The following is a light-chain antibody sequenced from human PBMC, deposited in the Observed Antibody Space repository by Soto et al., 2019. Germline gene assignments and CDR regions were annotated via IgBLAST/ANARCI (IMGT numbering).Light chain of an antibody. CDR1: QRVSSH. CDR2: DAS. V-gene: IGKV3-11*01. CDR3: QQRSNWPLT. Sequence: ETVMTQSPVTLSVSPGDTATLSCRASQRVSSHLAWYQQKPGQAPRLLIYDASNWATGIPARFSGSGSGTDFTLSISNLEPEDSAVYYCQQRSNWPLTFGGGTKVDIK. J-gene: IGKJ4*01.